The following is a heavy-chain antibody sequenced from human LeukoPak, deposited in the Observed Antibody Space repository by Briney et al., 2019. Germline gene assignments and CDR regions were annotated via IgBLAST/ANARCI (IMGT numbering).Heavy chain of an antibody. CDR1: GYTFTGYY. D-gene: IGHD3-3*01. J-gene: IGHJ3*01. CDR3: ARDTYYDFWSGYSY. Sequence: ASVKVSCKASGYTFTGYYMHWVRQAPGQGLEWMGWINPNSGGTNYAQKFQGRVTMTRDTSISTAYMEMSRLRSDDTAVYSCARDTYYDFWSGYSYWGQGTMVTVSS. CDR2: INPNSGGT. V-gene: IGHV1-2*02.